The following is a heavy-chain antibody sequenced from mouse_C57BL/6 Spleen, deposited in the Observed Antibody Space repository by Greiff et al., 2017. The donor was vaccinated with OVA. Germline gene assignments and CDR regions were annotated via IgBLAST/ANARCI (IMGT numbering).Heavy chain of an antibody. Sequence: VHVKQSGPELVKPGASVKIPCKASGYTFTDYNMDWVKQSHGKSLEWIGDINPNNGGTIYNQKFKGKATLTVDKSSSTAYMELRSLTSEDTAVYYCARKVDWDEAMDYWGQGTSVTVSS. J-gene: IGHJ4*01. V-gene: IGHV1-18*01. CDR1: GYTFTDYN. CDR3: ARKVDWDEAMDY. CDR2: INPNNGGT. D-gene: IGHD4-1*01.